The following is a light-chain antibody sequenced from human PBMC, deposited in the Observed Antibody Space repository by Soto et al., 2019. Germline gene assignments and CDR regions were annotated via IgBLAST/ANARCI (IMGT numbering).Light chain of an antibody. Sequence: NVLAQCPGTLSLSPGERASLSCRASQSVSNNYLAWYQQKPGQAPRLLIYGASNRATGIPDRFSGSGSGTDFTLTISRLEPEDFAVYYCQQYGSSGTFGQGTKVDIK. CDR3: QQYGSSGT. J-gene: IGKJ1*01. CDR2: GAS. CDR1: QSVSNNY. V-gene: IGKV3-20*01.